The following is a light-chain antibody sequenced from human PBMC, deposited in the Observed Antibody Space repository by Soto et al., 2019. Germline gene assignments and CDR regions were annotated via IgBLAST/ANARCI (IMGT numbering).Light chain of an antibody. CDR2: GIS. CDR1: QSVRSDY. CDR3: QQYGSPWT. J-gene: IGKJ1*01. V-gene: IGKV3-20*01. Sequence: IVLTQSPGTLSLSPGERATLSCRASQSVRSDYLAWYQQKPGQAPRLLMYGISSRATGIPDRFSGSGSGTDFTLTISRLEPEDFAVYYCQQYGSPWTFGQGTKVEIK.